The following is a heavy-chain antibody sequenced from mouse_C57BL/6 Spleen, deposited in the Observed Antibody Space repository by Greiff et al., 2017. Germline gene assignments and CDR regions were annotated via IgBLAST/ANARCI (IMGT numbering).Heavy chain of an antibody. CDR3: AREGYGSSYGLAD. V-gene: IGHV1-54*01. Sequence: VHLVESGAELVRPGPSVKVSCKASGYAFTNYLIEWVKQRPGQGLEWIGVINPGSGGTNYNEKFKGKATLTADKSSSTSYMQLSSLTSEASAVYFRAREGYGSSYGLADWGQGTLVTVAA. CDR2: INPGSGGT. D-gene: IGHD1-1*01. CDR1: GYAFTNYL. J-gene: IGHJ3*01.